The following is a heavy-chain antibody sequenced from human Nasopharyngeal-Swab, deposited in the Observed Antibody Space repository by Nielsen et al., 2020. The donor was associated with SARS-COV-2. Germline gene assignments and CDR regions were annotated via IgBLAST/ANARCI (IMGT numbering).Heavy chain of an antibody. J-gene: IGHJ6*02. CDR1: GFTFSDYY. CDR2: ISSSGSTI. CDR3: ASLLWFGELPSDYYYYGMDV. D-gene: IGHD3-10*01. V-gene: IGHV3-11*04. Sequence: GESLKISCAASGFTFSDYYMSWIRQAPGKGLERVSYISSSGSTIYYADSVKGRFTISRDNAKNSLYLQMNSLRAEDTAVYYCASLLWFGELPSDYYYYGMDVWGQGTTVTVSS.